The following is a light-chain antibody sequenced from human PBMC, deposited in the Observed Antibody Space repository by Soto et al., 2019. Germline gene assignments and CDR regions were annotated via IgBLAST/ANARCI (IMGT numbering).Light chain of an antibody. CDR3: QHYGGSSKT. J-gene: IGKJ1*01. Sequence: EIVLTQSPATLSLSPGERATLSCRASQSVSSYLAWYQQKPGQAPRLLIFDASNRATGIPDRISGSGSGTDFTLTISRLEPEDFAVYYCQHYGGSSKTFGQGTKVDIK. CDR1: QSVSSY. V-gene: IGKV3-20*01. CDR2: DAS.